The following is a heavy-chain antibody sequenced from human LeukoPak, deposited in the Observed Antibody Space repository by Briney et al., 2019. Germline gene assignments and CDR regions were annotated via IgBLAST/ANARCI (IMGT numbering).Heavy chain of an antibody. V-gene: IGHV4-31*03. J-gene: IGHJ4*02. CDR3: ARGGSHYFDY. CDR2: IYYSGST. CDR1: GGSISSGGYY. Sequence: SETLSLTCTVSGGSISSGGYYWSWIRQHPGKGLEWIGYIYYSGSTYYSPSLKSRVTISVDTSKNQFSLKLSSVTAADTAVYYCARGGSHYFDYWGQGTLVTVSS. D-gene: IGHD3-16*01.